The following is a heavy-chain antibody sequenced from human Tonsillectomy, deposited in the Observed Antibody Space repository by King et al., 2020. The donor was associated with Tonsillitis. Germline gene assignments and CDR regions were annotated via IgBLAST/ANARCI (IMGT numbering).Heavy chain of an antibody. D-gene: IGHD1-26*01. Sequence: QLQESGPGVVKPSETLYLTCTVSCGSIRSVDHFWAWIGQPPGKGLDVIGYMYYSGTIFYNPSLKSRITISGGTSENRFSLRLSSVTAADTAVYFCARYVSGSFDYWGQGALVTVSS. V-gene: IGHV4-39*01. CDR3: ARYVSGSFDY. CDR2: MYYSGTI. J-gene: IGHJ4*02. CDR1: CGSIRSVDHF.